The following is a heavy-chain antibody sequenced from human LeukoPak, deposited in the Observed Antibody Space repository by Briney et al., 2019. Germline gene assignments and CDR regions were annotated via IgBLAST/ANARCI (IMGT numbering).Heavy chain of an antibody. CDR3: ARHAYCGGNCYYFPDY. V-gene: IGHV3-11*04. CDR2: ISSSGTG. J-gene: IGHJ4*02. Sequence: PGGSLRLSCAASGFTFSDYFMSWIRQAPGKGLEWLSHISSSGTGYYTDSVKGRATISRANAKSSLYLQMNSLRAEDTAVYYCARHAYCGGNCYYFPDYWGQGTLVTVSS. D-gene: IGHD2-21*02. CDR1: GFTFSDYF.